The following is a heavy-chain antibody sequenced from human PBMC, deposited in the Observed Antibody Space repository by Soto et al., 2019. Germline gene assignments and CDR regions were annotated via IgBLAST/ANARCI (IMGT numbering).Heavy chain of an antibody. CDR3: ARVGSYGYHDDFDI. Sequence: PGGSLRLSCAASGFTFSHSWMSWVRQAPGKGLEWVANIKEDGSEIHYVDSVKGRFTISRDNAKNSLYLQMNSLRAEDTALYYCARVGSYGYHDDFDIWGQGTMVTVSS. V-gene: IGHV3-7*05. J-gene: IGHJ3*02. CDR1: GFTFSHSW. CDR2: IKEDGSEI. D-gene: IGHD5-18*01.